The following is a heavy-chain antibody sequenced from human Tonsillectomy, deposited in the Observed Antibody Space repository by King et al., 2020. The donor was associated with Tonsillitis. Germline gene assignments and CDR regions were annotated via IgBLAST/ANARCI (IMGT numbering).Heavy chain of an antibody. J-gene: IGHJ4*02. CDR1: GFTFDGYA. CDR3: AKQMLPTPEN. D-gene: IGHD1-14*01. Sequence: VQLVESGGGLEQPGGSLRLSFTASGFTFDGYARNWVRQGPGKGLEWVSSISERGTTTHYADSVKGRCTISRDNSKNTLYLQMKSLSVEDTAVYYCAKQMLPTPENWGQGNLVTVSS. V-gene: IGHV3-23*04. CDR2: ISERGTTT.